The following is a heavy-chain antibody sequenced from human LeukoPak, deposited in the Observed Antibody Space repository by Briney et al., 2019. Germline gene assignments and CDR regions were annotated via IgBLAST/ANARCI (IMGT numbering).Heavy chain of an antibody. CDR3: ARVRVRGVMVYYYGMDV. CDR2: IWYDGSNK. J-gene: IGHJ6*04. Sequence: GGSLRLSCAASGFTFSSYGMHWVRQAPGKGLEWVAIIWYDGSNKYYADSAKGRFTISRDNSKNMLYLQMNSLRAEDTAVYYCARVRVRGVMVYYYGMDVWGKGTTVTVSS. D-gene: IGHD3-10*01. CDR1: GFTFSSYG. V-gene: IGHV3-33*01.